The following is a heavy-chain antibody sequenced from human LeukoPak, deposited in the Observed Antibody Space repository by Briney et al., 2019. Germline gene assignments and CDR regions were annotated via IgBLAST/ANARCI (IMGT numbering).Heavy chain of an antibody. D-gene: IGHD4-11*01. CDR3: AREGQTRDAFDI. J-gene: IGHJ3*02. Sequence: GGSLRLSCAATGFTFDDYGMSWVRQAPGKGLEWVSVIYSGGSTYYADSVKGRFTISRDNSKNTLYLQMNSLRVEDTAVYYCAREGQTRDAFDIWGQGTMVTVSS. CDR2: IYSGGST. V-gene: IGHV3-66*01. CDR1: GFTFDDYG.